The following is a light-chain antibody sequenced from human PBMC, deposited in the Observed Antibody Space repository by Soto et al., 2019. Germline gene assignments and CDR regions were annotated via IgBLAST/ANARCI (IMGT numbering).Light chain of an antibody. Sequence: EIVMTQSPATLSVSPGEGVTLSCRASQSVKNNLAWYQQKPGQAPRLLIYDASIRATGIPARFSGSGSGTEFTLTISSLQSEDFAVYYCQQYNDWPPWTFAQGTQVEIK. V-gene: IGKV3-15*01. CDR1: QSVKNN. J-gene: IGKJ1*01. CDR3: QQYNDWPPWT. CDR2: DAS.